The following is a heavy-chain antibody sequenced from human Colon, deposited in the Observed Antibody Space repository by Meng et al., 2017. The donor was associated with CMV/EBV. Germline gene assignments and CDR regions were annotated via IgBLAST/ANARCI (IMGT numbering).Heavy chain of an antibody. CDR1: GFTFSSYV. CDR2: ISESGDVI. Sequence: GGSLRLSCAASGFTFSSYVMSWVRQAPGKGLEWVSSISESGDVIHYADSVKGRFTISRDNSRNTLYLQMNSLRAEDTAVYYCAKGGAYCSGGSCSSPFDYWGQGTLVTVSS. CDR3: AKGGAYCSGGSCSSPFDY. V-gene: IGHV3-23*01. D-gene: IGHD2-15*01. J-gene: IGHJ4*02.